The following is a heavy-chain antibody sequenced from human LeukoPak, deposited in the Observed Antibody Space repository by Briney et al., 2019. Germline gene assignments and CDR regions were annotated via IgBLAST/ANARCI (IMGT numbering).Heavy chain of an antibody. CDR2: INKDGGEK. D-gene: IGHD6-19*01. V-gene: IGHV3-7*01. Sequence: GGSLRLSCAASGFTFSSYWMSWVRQAPGKGLEWVANINKDGGEKYYVDSVKGRFTISRDNAKNSLYLQMNSLRAEDTAVYYCASATGGWYAVASYYYGMDVWGQGTTVTVSS. CDR3: ASATGGWYAVASYYYGMDV. J-gene: IGHJ6*02. CDR1: GFTFSSYW.